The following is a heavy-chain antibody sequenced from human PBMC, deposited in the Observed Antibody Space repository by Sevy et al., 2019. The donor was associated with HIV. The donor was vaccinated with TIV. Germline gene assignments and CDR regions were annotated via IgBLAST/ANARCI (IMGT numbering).Heavy chain of an antibody. D-gene: IGHD3-22*01. V-gene: IGHV3-7*01. CDR2: IKQDGSEK. CDR3: SRDMYYYDTSGYYQYFDY. CDR1: GFTFSNYW. Sequence: GGSLRLSCAASGFTFSNYWRSWVRQAPGKGLEWVANIKQDGSEKFYVDSVKGRFTISRDNAKNSLYLQMNTLRAEDTAVYYCSRDMYYYDTSGYYQYFDYWGQGTLVTVSS. J-gene: IGHJ4*02.